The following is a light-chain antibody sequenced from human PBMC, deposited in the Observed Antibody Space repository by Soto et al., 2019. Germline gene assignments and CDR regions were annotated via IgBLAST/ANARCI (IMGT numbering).Light chain of an antibody. J-gene: IGLJ1*01. CDR2: SNH. V-gene: IGLV1-44*01. CDR3: AAWDGSLNDYV. CDR1: SSNIGSNT. Sequence: QSVLTQPPSASGTPGQRVTISCSGSSSNIGSNTVNWYQQLPGTAPKLLIYSNHQRPSGVPDRFSGSKSGTSASLAISGRQSEDEADYYCAAWDGSLNDYVFGTGTKVTVL.